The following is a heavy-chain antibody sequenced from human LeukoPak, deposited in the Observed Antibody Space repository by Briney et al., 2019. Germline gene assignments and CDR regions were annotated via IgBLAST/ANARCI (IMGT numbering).Heavy chain of an antibody. J-gene: IGHJ4*02. Sequence: SETLSLTCTVSGGSISSGNYYWSWIRQPAGKGLEWIGRFHTSGSTNYNPSLKSRVTISVDTSKNQFSLKLSSVTAADTAVYYCARGYYYDSSGYLAWGQGTLVTVSS. CDR2: FHTSGST. CDR1: GGSISSGNYY. CDR3: ARGYYYDSSGYLA. V-gene: IGHV4-61*02. D-gene: IGHD3-22*01.